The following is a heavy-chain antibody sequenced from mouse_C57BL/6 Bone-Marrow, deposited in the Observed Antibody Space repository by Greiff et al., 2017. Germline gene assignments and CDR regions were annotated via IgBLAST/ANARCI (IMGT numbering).Heavy chain of an antibody. D-gene: IGHD2-1*01. CDR1: GYTFTSYW. CDR3: AREIYGNYAYWYFDV. Sequence: VQLQQPGAELVKPGASVKLSCKASGYTFTSYWMQWVKQRPGQVLEWIGEIDPSDSYTNYNQKFKGKATLTVDTSSSTAYMQLSSLTSEDSAVYYCAREIYGNYAYWYFDVWGTGTTVTVSS. V-gene: IGHV1-50*01. J-gene: IGHJ1*03. CDR2: IDPSDSYT.